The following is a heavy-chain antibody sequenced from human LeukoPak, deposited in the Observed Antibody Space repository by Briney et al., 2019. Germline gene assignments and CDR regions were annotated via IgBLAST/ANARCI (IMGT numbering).Heavy chain of an antibody. CDR2: IYYSGST. Sequence: SETLSLTCTVSGGSISSYYWSWNRQPPGKGLEWIGYIYYSGSTNYNPSLKSRVTISVDTSKNQFSLKLSSVTAADTAVYYCAGLIAVAGTGFDYWGQGTLVTVSS. CDR3: AGLIAVAGTGFDY. CDR1: GGSISSYY. V-gene: IGHV4-59*01. D-gene: IGHD6-19*01. J-gene: IGHJ4*02.